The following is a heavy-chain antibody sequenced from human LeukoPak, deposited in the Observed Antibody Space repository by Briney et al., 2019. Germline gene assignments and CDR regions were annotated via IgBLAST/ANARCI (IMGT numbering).Heavy chain of an antibody. J-gene: IGHJ6*03. CDR2: IIPIFGTA. D-gene: IGHD6-19*01. Sequence: SVKVSCKASGGTFSSYAISWVRQAPGQGLEWMGRIIPIFGTANYAQKFQGRVTITRNTSISTAYMELSSLRSEDTAVYYCARGAGDSSGWFNYYYYYMDVWGKGTTVTVSS. CDR1: GGTFSSYA. V-gene: IGHV1-69*05. CDR3: ARGAGDSSGWFNYYYYYMDV.